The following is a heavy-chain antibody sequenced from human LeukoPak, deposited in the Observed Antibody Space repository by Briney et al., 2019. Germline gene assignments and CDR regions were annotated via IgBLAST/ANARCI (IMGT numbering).Heavy chain of an antibody. V-gene: IGHV4-59*08. CDR1: NGSFSTYY. CDR2: VFSSESSNT. CDR3: ARAGDGYSYYYYMDV. D-gene: IGHD5-24*01. Sequence: SETLSLTCSVSNGSFSTYYWGWIRQPPGKQLEWIGYVFSSESSNTNYNPSLNGRVTISVDTSKNQFSLTLNSVTAADTAVYYCARAGDGYSYYYYMDVWGKGTTVTVSS. J-gene: IGHJ6*03.